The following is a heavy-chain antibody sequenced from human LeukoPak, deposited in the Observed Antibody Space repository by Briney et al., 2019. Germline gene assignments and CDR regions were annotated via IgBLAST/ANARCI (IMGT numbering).Heavy chain of an antibody. V-gene: IGHV3-23*01. CDR2: ISGSGGST. CDR1: GFTFSSYA. D-gene: IGHD1/OR15-1a*01. J-gene: IGHJ6*02. Sequence: HPGGSLRLSCAASGFTFSSYAMSWVRQAPGKGLEWVSAISGSGGSTYYADSVKGRFTISRDNSKNTLYLQMNSLRAEDTAVYYCARDQGTGPYYYYYYGMDVWGQGTTVTVSS. CDR3: ARDQGTGPYYYYYYGMDV.